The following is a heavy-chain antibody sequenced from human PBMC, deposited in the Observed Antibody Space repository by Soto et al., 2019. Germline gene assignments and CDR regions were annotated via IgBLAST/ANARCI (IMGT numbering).Heavy chain of an antibody. Sequence: GGSLRLSCAASGFTFDDYTMHWVRQAPGKGLEWVSLISWDGGSTYYADSVKGRFTISRDNSKNSLYLQMNSLRTEDTALYYCAKDISPYPYSNRAFDWFDPWGQGTLVTVSS. CDR1: GFTFDDYT. CDR3: AKDISPYPYSNRAFDWFDP. J-gene: IGHJ5*02. CDR2: ISWDGGST. V-gene: IGHV3-43*01. D-gene: IGHD4-4*01.